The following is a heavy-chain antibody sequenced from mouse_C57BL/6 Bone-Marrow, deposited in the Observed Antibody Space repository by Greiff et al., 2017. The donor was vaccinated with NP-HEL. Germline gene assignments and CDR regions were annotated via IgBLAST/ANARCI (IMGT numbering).Heavy chain of an antibody. CDR1: GYTFTSYG. Sequence: VKLVESGAELARPGASVKLSCKASGYTFTSYGISWVKQRTGQGLEWIGEIYPRSGNTYYNEKFKGKATLTADKSTSTAYMELRSLTSEDSAVYFCARNYGSSHYFDYWGQGTTLTVSS. D-gene: IGHD1-1*01. CDR2: IYPRSGNT. J-gene: IGHJ2*01. V-gene: IGHV1-81*01. CDR3: ARNYGSSHYFDY.